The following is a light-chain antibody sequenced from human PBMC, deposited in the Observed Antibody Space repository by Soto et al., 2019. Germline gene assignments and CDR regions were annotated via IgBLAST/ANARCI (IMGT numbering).Light chain of an antibody. CDR1: GSNIGTNT. J-gene: IGLJ2*01. V-gene: IGLV1-44*01. CDR2: RTN. Sequence: QLVLTQPPSTSGTPGQRIPISCSGSGSNIGTNTVTWYRQLPGTAPKLLIYRTNQRPSGVPDRFSGSKSGTSASLAISGLQSEDEADYYCAAWDDSLHGVVFGGGTKLTVL. CDR3: AAWDDSLHGVV.